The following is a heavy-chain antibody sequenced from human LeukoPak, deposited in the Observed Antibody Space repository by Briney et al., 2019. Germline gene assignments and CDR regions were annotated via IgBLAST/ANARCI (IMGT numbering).Heavy chain of an antibody. CDR2: IKSKTDGGTT. CDR3: TGVSFLEWLFNYMDV. D-gene: IGHD3-3*01. Sequence: GGSLRLSCAASGFTFSNAWTSWVRQAPGKGLEWVGRIKSKTDGGTTDYAAPVKGRFTIARDESKNTLDLQMNSLKTEDTAVYYCTGVSFLEWLFNYMDVWGKGTTVTVSS. J-gene: IGHJ6*03. CDR1: GFTFSNAW. V-gene: IGHV3-15*01.